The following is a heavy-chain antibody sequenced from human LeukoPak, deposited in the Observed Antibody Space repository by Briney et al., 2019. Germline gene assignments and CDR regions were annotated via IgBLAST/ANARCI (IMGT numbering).Heavy chain of an antibody. CDR2: ISSSSSYI. Sequence: GGSLRLSCAASGFTFSSHAMGWVRQAPGKGLEWVSSISSSSSYIYYADSVKGRFTISRDNAKNSLYLQMNSLRAEDTAVYYCARDKVDYGDYEHAFDIWGQGTMVTVSS. V-gene: IGHV3-21*01. D-gene: IGHD4-17*01. CDR1: GFTFSSHA. J-gene: IGHJ3*02. CDR3: ARDKVDYGDYEHAFDI.